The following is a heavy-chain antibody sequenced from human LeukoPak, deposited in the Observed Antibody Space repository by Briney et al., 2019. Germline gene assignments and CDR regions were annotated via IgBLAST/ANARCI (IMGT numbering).Heavy chain of an antibody. Sequence: KPSETLSLTCTVSGGSISSGGYDWGWIRQPPGKGLEWIGSIYYSGSAYYNPSLKSRVTISVDTSKNQFSLKLTSVTAADAAVYYCARQYSSGWPYFDPWGQGTLVTVSS. V-gene: IGHV4-39*01. J-gene: IGHJ5*02. CDR2: IYYSGSA. CDR1: GGSISSGGYD. D-gene: IGHD6-19*01. CDR3: ARQYSSGWPYFDP.